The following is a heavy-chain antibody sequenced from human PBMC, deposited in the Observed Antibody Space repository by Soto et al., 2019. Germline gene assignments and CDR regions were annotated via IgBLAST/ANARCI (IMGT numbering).Heavy chain of an antibody. Sequence: QVQLQESGPGMVKPSQTLSLTCTVSGGSISSGGYYWSWIRQHPGKGLEWIGYIYYSGSTYYNPSLKSRVTISVDTSKNQFSLKLSSVTAADTAVYYCARDLRFRGFYGMDVWGQGTTVTVSS. CDR2: IYYSGST. CDR1: GGSISSGGYY. J-gene: IGHJ6*02. V-gene: IGHV4-31*03. CDR3: ARDLRFRGFYGMDV. D-gene: IGHD3-10*01.